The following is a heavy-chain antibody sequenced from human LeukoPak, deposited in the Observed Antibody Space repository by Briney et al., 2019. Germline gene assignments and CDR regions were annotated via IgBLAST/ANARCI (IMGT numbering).Heavy chain of an antibody. CDR2: ISYDGTTT. D-gene: IGHD3-16*01. CDR1: GFSFNRYA. V-gene: IGHV3-30*09. CDR3: ARDLGATFLIPSHKAMDY. Sequence: GGSLRLSCLASGFSFNRYAMHWVRQAPGKGLEWLAVISYDGTTTYYANSVKGRFVISRDNSKDTVFLQLSSLTPEDTATYYCARDLGATFLIPSHKAMDYWGQGALVTVSS. J-gene: IGHJ4*02.